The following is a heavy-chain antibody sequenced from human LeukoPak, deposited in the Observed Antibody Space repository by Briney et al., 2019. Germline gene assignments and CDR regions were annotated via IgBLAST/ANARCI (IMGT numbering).Heavy chain of an antibody. CDR2: IKQDGSEK. CDR3: ARGRYFFDY. CDR1: GFTFSSYW. V-gene: IGHV3-7*04. Sequence: GGSLGLSCAASGFTFSSYWMTWVRQAPGKGLEWVANIKQDGSEKYYVESVKGRLTISRDNAKSSLYLQMNSLRAEDTAVYYCARGRYFFDYWGQGTLVSVSS. J-gene: IGHJ4*02.